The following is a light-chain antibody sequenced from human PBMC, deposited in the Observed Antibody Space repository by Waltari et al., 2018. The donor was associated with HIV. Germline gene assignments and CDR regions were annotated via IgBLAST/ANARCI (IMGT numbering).Light chain of an antibody. J-gene: IGLJ2*01. CDR2: EYS. Sequence: NFILTQSHSVSESPGKTVTISCTRSSGGIGSTYNQWYQQRPGRSPDTVIYEYSQRPSGVPNRFSGSVDSSSNSASLTISGLKTEDEADYFCQSYDGTTVVFGGGTRLTVL. CDR3: QSYDGTTVV. V-gene: IGLV6-57*01. CDR1: SGGIGSTY.